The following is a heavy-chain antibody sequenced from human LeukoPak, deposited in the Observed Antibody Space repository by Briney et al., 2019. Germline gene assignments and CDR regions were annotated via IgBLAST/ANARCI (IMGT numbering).Heavy chain of an antibody. Sequence: PGRSLRPSCVASGFTFSSYGMHWVRQAPGKGLEWVAVISYDGSNKYYADSVKGRFTISRDNSKNTLYLQMNSLRAEDTAVYYCAKDRRLWFGELFGFDYWGQGTLVTVSS. D-gene: IGHD3-10*01. CDR1: GFTFSSYG. CDR3: AKDRRLWFGELFGFDY. J-gene: IGHJ4*02. CDR2: ISYDGSNK. V-gene: IGHV3-30*18.